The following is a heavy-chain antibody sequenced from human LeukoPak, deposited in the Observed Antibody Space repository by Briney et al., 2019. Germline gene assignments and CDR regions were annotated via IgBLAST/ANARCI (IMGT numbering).Heavy chain of an antibody. CDR1: GYTFTSYG. CDR3: ARQSASYGYYYYYMDV. V-gene: IGHV1-18*01. D-gene: IGHD5-18*01. J-gene: IGHJ6*03. Sequence: GASVKVSCKASGYTFTSYGISWARQAPGQGLEWMGWISAYNGNTNYAQKLQGRVTMTTDTSTSTAYMELRSLRSDDTAVYYCARQSASYGYYYYYMDVWGKGTTVTVSS. CDR2: ISAYNGNT.